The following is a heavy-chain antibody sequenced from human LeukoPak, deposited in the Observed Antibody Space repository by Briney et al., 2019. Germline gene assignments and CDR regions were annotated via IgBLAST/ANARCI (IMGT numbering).Heavy chain of an antibody. CDR3: ARDRYGDGFAHFDY. Sequence: ASVKVSCKASGYTFTAYYMHWVRQAPGQGLEWMGWIYPNSGGTNYARKFRGRVTMTRDTSISTAYLELSRLKSDDTAVYYCARDRYGDGFAHFDYWGQGALVTVSS. D-gene: IGHD5-24*01. CDR2: IYPNSGGT. V-gene: IGHV1-2*02. J-gene: IGHJ4*02. CDR1: GYTFTAYY.